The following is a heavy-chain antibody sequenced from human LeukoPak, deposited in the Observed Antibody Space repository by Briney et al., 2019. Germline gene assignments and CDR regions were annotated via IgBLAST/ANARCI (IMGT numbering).Heavy chain of an antibody. CDR3: AKDGAYYYDSSGYPRV. CDR1: GFTFSSYG. CDR2: IRYDGSNK. Sequence: GGSLRLSCAASGFTFSSYGMHWVRQAPGKGLEWVAFIRYDGSNKYYADSVKGRFTISRDNSKNTPYLQMNSLRAEDTAVYYCAKDGAYYYDSSGYPRVWGQGTLVTVSS. D-gene: IGHD3-22*01. V-gene: IGHV3-30*02. J-gene: IGHJ4*02.